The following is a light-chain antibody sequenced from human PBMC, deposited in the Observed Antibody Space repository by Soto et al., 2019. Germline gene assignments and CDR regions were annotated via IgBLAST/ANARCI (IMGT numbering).Light chain of an antibody. J-gene: IGLJ1*01. CDR3: CSYAGSYTYV. V-gene: IGLV2-11*01. CDR1: SSDVGGYNY. Sequence: QSVLTQPRSVSGSPGQSVTISCTGTSSDVGGYNYVSWYQQHPGKAPKLMIFDVSERPSGVPDRFSGSKSGNTASLTISGLQAEYEADYYCCSYAGSYTYVFGTGTKVTVL. CDR2: DVS.